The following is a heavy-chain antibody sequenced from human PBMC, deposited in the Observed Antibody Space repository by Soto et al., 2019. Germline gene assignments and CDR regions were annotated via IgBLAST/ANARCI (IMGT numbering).Heavy chain of an antibody. V-gene: IGHV5-51*01. CDR3: GRHSGDYDSSSYGAFDI. CDR2: IYPDDSDT. D-gene: IGHD3-22*01. CDR1: GYTFTGYW. J-gene: IGHJ3*02. Sequence: PGESLKISCKASGYTFTGYWVGWVRQMPGKGLEWMGIIYPDDSDTRYSPSFQGQVTLSVDKSIKTAYLQWSSLQASDTAMYYCGRHSGDYDSSSYGAFDIWAQGTMVTVSS.